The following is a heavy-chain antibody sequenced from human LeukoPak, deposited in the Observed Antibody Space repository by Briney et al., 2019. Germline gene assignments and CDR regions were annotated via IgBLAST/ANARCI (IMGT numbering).Heavy chain of an antibody. CDR2: IIPIFGTA. Sequence: GSSVKVSCKASGGTFSSYAISWVRQAPGQGLEWMGGIIPIFGTANYAQKFQGRVTITADESTSTAYVELSSLRSEDTAVYYCARGVRYYGSGSYYPLDVWGQGTTVTVSS. J-gene: IGHJ6*02. V-gene: IGHV1-69*01. CDR1: GGTFSSYA. D-gene: IGHD3-10*01. CDR3: ARGVRYYGSGSYYPLDV.